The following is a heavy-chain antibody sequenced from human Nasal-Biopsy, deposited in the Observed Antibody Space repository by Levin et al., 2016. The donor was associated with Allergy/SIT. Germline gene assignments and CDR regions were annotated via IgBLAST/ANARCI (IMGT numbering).Heavy chain of an antibody. V-gene: IGHV4-4*02. D-gene: IGHD1-20*01. Sequence: SETLSLTCAVSGGSIISRFWWSWVRQPPGKGLEWIGKIYDSGRTIYNPSLKSRVTISVDTSKNQFSLKLSSVTAADTATYYCARPNWHDGGDAFDTWGQGTMVTVSS. CDR2: IYDSGRT. CDR1: GGSIISRFW. CDR3: ARPNWHDGGDAFDT. J-gene: IGHJ3*02.